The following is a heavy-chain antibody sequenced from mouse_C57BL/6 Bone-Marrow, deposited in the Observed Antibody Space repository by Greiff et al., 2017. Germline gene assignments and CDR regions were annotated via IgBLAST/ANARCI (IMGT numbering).Heavy chain of an antibody. V-gene: IGHV14-4*01. CDR2: IDPENGDT. D-gene: IGHD2-3*01. CDR1: GFNIKDDY. J-gene: IGHJ3*01. Sequence: EVQLQESGAELVRPGASVKLSCTASGFNIKDDYMHWVKQRPEQGLEWIGWIDPENGDTEYASKFQGKATITADTSSNTAYLQLSSLTSEDTAVYYCTTFDGYYVAWFAYWGRGTLVTVSA. CDR3: TTFDGYYVAWFAY.